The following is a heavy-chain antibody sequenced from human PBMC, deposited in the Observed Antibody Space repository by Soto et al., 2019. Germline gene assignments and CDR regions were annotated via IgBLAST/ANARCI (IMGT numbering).Heavy chain of an antibody. J-gene: IGHJ4*02. V-gene: IGHV3-53*01. CDR3: ARDHLGARGYFDC. CDR1: GTTVTDNY. CDR2: IYAFGST. D-gene: IGHD1-26*01. Sequence: EVQLVESGGGLIQPGRSLRLSCAVSGTTVTDNYLSWVRQAPGKGLEWVSVIYAFGSTYYADSVKGRFTISRHRAKNTPYLQMTRLRSEDTAIYYCARDHLGARGYFDCWGRGTLVSVSS.